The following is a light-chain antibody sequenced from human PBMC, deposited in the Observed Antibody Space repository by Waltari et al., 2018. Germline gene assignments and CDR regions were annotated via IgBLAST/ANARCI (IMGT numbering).Light chain of an antibody. CDR1: TGAVTRYHY. CDR2: DTI. V-gene: IGLV7-46*01. J-gene: IGLJ3*02. Sequence: QAVVTQEPSLTVSPGGTVTLTCASRTGAVTRYHYSSWVQQKPGQVPRTLIYDTINKQSWTPARFSGSLLGGKAALTLSGARPEDEAEYFCLVSHSSSWVFGGGTRLTVL. CDR3: LVSHSSSWV.